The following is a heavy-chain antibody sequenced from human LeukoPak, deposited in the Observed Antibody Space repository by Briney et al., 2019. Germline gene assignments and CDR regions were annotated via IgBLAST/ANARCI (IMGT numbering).Heavy chain of an antibody. CDR2: ISGSGSST. CDR1: GFTFDDYA. D-gene: IGHD3-10*01. CDR3: AKGSYGSGYYHYMDV. V-gene: IGHV3-23*01. J-gene: IGHJ6*03. Sequence: GESLRLSCAASGFTFDDYAMHWVRQAPGKGLEWVSGISGSGSSTCYADSVKGRFTISRDNSKNTLSLQMNSLRAEDTAVHYCAKGSYGSGYYHYMDVWGKGTTVTVSS.